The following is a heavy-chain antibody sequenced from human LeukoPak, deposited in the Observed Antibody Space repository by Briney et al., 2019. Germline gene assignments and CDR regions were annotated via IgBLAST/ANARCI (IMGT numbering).Heavy chain of an antibody. CDR1: GYIFTGYY. V-gene: IGHV1-2*07. CDR3: ARDRPPQLVRPFDY. CDR2: INPNSGGT. J-gene: IGHJ4*02. D-gene: IGHD6-13*01. Sequence: ASVKVSCKASGYIFTGYYMHWVRQAPGQGLEWMGWINPNSGGTNYAHKFQGRVTMTRDTSISTAYMELSRLRSNDTAVYYCARDRPPQLVRPFDYWGQGTLVTVSS.